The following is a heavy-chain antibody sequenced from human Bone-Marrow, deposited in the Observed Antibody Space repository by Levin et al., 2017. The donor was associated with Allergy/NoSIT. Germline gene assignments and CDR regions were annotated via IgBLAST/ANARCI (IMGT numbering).Heavy chain of an antibody. J-gene: IGHJ5*02. D-gene: IGHD5-12*01. CDR3: ARERLMIATTIRRWFDP. CDR2: MSYDRDKT. CDR1: GFTLNSYT. V-gene: IGHV3-30*04. Sequence: GESLKISCAASGFTLNSYTIHWVRQAPGKGPEWVALMSYDRDKTYYADSVKGRFSISRDNSKNMLYLQMNNLSPKDTAVYFCARERLMIATTIRRWFDPWGQGTLVTVSP.